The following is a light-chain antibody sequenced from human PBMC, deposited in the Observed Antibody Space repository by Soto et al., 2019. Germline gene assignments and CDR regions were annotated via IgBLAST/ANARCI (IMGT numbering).Light chain of an antibody. CDR1: SSDIGAYNF. CDR3: TSWTTSTTMI. J-gene: IGLJ2*01. CDR2: DVN. V-gene: IGLV2-14*03. Sequence: QSALTQPASVSGSPGQSITISCTGTSSDIGAYNFVSWYQQHPGKAPKLMLYDVNIRPSGVSNRFSGSKSGNTASLTISGLPAEDAADYYCTSWTTSTTMIFGGGTQLTVL.